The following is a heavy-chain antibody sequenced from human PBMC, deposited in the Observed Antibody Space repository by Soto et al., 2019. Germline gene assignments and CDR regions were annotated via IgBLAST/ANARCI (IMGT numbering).Heavy chain of an antibody. J-gene: IGHJ6*02. Sequence: GGSLRLSCAASGFTFSSYGMHWVRQAPGKGLEWVAVISYDGSNKYYADSVKGRFTISRDNAKNSLYLQMNSLRAEDTAVYYCARKRTPDVWGQGTTVTVSS. CDR3: ARKRTPDV. V-gene: IGHV3-30*03. CDR1: GFTFSSYG. D-gene: IGHD2-2*01. CDR2: ISYDGSNK.